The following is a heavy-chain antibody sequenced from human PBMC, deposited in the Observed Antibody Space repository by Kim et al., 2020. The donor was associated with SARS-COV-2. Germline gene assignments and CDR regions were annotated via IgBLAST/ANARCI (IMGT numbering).Heavy chain of an antibody. D-gene: IGHD3-22*01. J-gene: IGHJ4*02. V-gene: IGHV3-66*01. Sequence: VKGRFTISRDNSKNTLYLQMNSLRAEDTAVYYCARVTGRYYDSSGSAFDYWGQGTLVTVSS. CDR3: ARVTGRYYDSSGSAFDY.